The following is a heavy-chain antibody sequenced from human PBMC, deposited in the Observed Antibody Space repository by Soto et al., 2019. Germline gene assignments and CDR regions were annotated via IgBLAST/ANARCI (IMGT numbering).Heavy chain of an antibody. V-gene: IGHV4-59*01. J-gene: IGHJ6*02. CDR1: GFSISGYY. CDR3: ARDLWGYCGTDCYPLDV. D-gene: IGHD2-21*02. CDR2: MYNTGST. Sequence: SETLSLTCTVSGFSISGYYWSWIRQPPGKGLEWIGYMYNTGSTVYNPSFKSRVTISVDTSKNQSSLKLNSVTAADTAVYYCARDLWGYCGTDCYPLDVWGQGTTVTVSS.